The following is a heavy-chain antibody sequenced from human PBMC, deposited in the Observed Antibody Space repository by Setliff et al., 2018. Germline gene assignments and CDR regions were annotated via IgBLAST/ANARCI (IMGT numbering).Heavy chain of an antibody. Sequence: PGGSLRLSCATSGFTFRDYSLTWVRQAPGKGLEWVSGIDQGSRGYYPDSMKGRFSISRDNSKNTLYLQMNGLRVDDSAVYHCARDVPVVTWGQGTLVTVSS. V-gene: IGHV3-53*01. CDR1: GFTFRDYS. D-gene: IGHD2-15*01. J-gene: IGHJ5*02. CDR3: ARDVPVVT. CDR2: IDQGSRG.